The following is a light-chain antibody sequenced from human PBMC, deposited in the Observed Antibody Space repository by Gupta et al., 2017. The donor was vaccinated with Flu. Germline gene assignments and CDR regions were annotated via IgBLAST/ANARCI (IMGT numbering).Light chain of an antibody. J-gene: IGKJ1*01. Sequence: PSSLSASVGDRVTISCRASQGISNYLAWYQQKPGKVPKLLIYAASTLQSGVPSRFSGSGSGTDFTLTISSLQPEDVASYYCQKYNSAPWTFGQGTKVEIK. CDR3: QKYNSAPWT. V-gene: IGKV1-27*01. CDR2: AAS. CDR1: QGISNY.